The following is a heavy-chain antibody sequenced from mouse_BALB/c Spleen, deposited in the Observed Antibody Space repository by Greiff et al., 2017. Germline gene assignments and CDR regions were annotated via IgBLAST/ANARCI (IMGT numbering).Heavy chain of an antibody. V-gene: IGHV3-2*02. D-gene: IGHD2-12*01. Sequence: EVHLVESGPGLVKPSQSLSLTCTVTGYSITSAYAWNWVRQFPGNKLEWMGYISYSGSTSYNPSLKSRISITRDTSKNQFFLQLNSVTTEDTATYYCARDDASFAYWGQGTLGTVSA. CDR2: ISYSGST. J-gene: IGHJ3*01. CDR1: GYSITSAYA. CDR3: ARDDASFAY.